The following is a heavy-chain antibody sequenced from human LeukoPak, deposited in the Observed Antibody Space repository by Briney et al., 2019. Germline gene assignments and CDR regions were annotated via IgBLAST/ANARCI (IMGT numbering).Heavy chain of an antibody. V-gene: IGHV4-4*07. CDR1: GGSISSYY. Sequence: KPSETLSLTCTVSGGSISSYYWSWIRQPAGKGLEWIGRIYTSGSTNYNPSLKSRVTMSVDTSKNQFSLKLSSVTAADTAVYYCARVGRLAVAGMEVLGGMDVWGQGTRSPSP. CDR3: ARVGRLAVAGMEVLGGMDV. CDR2: IYTSGST. D-gene: IGHD6-19*01. J-gene: IGHJ6*02.